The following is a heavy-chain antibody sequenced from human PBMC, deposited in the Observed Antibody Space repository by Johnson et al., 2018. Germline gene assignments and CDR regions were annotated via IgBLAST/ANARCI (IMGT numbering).Heavy chain of an antibody. CDR2: ISYDGSNK. D-gene: IGHD5-12*01. V-gene: IGHV3-30*03. CDR1: GFTFSNYG. Sequence: QVQLVQSGGGVVQPGRSLRLSCAASGFTFSNYGMHWVRQSPGKGLEWVAVISYDGSNKYYADSVKGRFTISRANAMNSLCLHMDSLRAEDTAVYYCARDGKGSGYAANHYYYYMDVWGKGTTVTVS. J-gene: IGHJ6*03. CDR3: ARDGKGSGYAANHYYYYMDV.